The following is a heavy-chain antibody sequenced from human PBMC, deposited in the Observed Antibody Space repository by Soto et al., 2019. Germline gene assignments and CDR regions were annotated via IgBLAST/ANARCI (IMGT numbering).Heavy chain of an antibody. CDR2: ISSSGSTI. Sequence: GGSLRLSCAASGFTFSDYYMSWIRQAPGKGLEWVSYISSSGSTIYYADSVKGRFTISRDNAKNSLYLQMNSLRAEDTAVYYCARWGHHYYGSGSYYRGRDYYYGMDVWGQGTTVTVSS. CDR1: GFTFSDYY. J-gene: IGHJ6*02. CDR3: ARWGHHYYGSGSYYRGRDYYYGMDV. D-gene: IGHD3-10*01. V-gene: IGHV3-11*01.